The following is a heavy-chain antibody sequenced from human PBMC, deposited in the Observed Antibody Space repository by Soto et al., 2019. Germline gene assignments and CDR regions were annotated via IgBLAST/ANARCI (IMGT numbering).Heavy chain of an antibody. CDR2: ISYEGSNK. V-gene: IGHV3-30-3*01. J-gene: IGHJ4*02. Sequence: GGSLRLSCAASGFTFSSYAMHWVRQAPGKGLEWVEVISYEGSNKYYAESVKGRLTMSRENSKNTLYLQMNSLRAEDTAVYYCARAREYSSRGGFDYWGQGTLVTVSS. CDR1: GFTFSSYA. CDR3: ARAREYSSRGGFDY. D-gene: IGHD6-6*01.